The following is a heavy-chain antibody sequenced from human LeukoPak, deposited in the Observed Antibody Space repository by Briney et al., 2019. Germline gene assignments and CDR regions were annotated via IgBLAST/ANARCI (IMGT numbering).Heavy chain of an antibody. CDR1: GFTFSSYG. CDR2: IWYDGSNK. Sequence: GRSLRLSCAASGFTFSSYGMHWVRQAPGKGLEWVAVIWYDGSNKYYADSVKGRFTISRDNSKNTLYLQMNSLRAEDTAVYYCARARFIAAAGRGGLDYWGQGTLVTVSS. V-gene: IGHV3-33*01. CDR3: ARARFIAAAGRGGLDY. D-gene: IGHD6-13*01. J-gene: IGHJ4*02.